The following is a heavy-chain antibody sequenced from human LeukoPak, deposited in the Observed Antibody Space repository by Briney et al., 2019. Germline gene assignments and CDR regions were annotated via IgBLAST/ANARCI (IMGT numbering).Heavy chain of an antibody. Sequence: SETLSLTCTVSGGSISSYYWGWIRQPPGKGLEWIGSIYHSGSTYYNPSLKSRVTISVDTSKNQFSLKLSSVTAADTAVYYCASLIVVVPAARLVYNWFDPWGQGTLVTVSS. V-gene: IGHV4-38-2*02. J-gene: IGHJ5*02. CDR3: ASLIVVVPAARLVYNWFDP. D-gene: IGHD2-2*01. CDR2: IYHSGST. CDR1: GGSISSYY.